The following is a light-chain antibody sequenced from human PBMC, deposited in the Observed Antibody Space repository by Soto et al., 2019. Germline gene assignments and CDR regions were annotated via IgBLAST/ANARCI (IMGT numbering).Light chain of an antibody. Sequence: DIQAPKKKEYISPSGGDRTIFTCRASQDIRNYLAWYKQKTAKXPXXLIYYASTLQSAVTSRFSGSGYGTDFTLTRRRLQNEDGATYFCEKYNIGLTFGEGTILET. CDR2: YAS. CDR3: EKYNIGLT. V-gene: IGKV1-27*01. J-gene: IGKJ5*01. CDR1: QDIRNY.